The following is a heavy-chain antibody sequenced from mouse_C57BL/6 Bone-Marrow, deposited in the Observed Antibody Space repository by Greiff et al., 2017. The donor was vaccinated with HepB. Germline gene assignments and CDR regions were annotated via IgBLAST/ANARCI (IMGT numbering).Heavy chain of an antibody. J-gene: IGHJ4*01. D-gene: IGHD2-5*01. CDR3: ARSKYDYYYAMDY. CDR2: IDPSDSYT. Sequence: QVQLQQPGAELVMPGASVKLSCKASGYTFTSYWMHWVKQRPGQGLEWIGEIDPSDSYTNYNQKFKGKSTLTVDKSSSTAYMQLSSLTSEDSAVYDCARSKYDYYYAMDYWGQGTSVTVSS. V-gene: IGHV1-69*01. CDR1: GYTFTSYW.